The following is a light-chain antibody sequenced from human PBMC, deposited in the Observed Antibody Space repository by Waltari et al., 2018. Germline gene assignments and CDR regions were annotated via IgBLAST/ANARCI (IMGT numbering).Light chain of an antibody. CDR1: QSVSSY. Sequence: EIVLTQPPATLSLSPGARAPLSCRASQSVSSYLAWYHQKPGQAPRLLIYDASNRATGIPARFSGSGSGTDFTLTISSLEPEDFAVYYCQQRSNWPPITFGQGTRLEIK. V-gene: IGKV3-11*01. CDR2: DAS. CDR3: QQRSNWPPIT. J-gene: IGKJ5*01.